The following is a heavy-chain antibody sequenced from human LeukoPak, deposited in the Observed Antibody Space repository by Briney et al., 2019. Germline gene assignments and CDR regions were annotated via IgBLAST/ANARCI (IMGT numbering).Heavy chain of an antibody. CDR1: GASINEYY. V-gene: IGHV4-59*01. J-gene: IGHJ4*02. CDR3: TRVVNGGHFDY. CDR2: VYHTGTS. D-gene: IGHD2-8*01. Sequence: SKTLSLTCSVSGASINEYYWTWIRQPPGKGLEWIGYVYHTGTSGYHPCLKSRVAMSLDTSKNQVSLKLRSVTAADTAVYFCTRVVNGGHFDYWGQGTLVTVSS.